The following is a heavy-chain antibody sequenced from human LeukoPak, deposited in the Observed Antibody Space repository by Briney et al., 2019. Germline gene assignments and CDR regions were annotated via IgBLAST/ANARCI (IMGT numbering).Heavy chain of an antibody. Sequence: SETLSLTCTVSGGSISSSSYYWGWIRQPPGKGLEWIGSIHYSGSTNYNPSLKSRVTISVDTSKNQFSLKLSSVTAADTAVYYCARHNLDYDILTGFSPPYYFDYWGQGTLVTVSS. CDR2: IHYSGST. V-gene: IGHV4-39*01. J-gene: IGHJ4*02. D-gene: IGHD3-9*01. CDR1: GGSISSSSYY. CDR3: ARHNLDYDILTGFSPPYYFDY.